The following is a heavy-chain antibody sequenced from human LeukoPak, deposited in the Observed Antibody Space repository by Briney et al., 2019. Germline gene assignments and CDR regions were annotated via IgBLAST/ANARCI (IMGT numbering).Heavy chain of an antibody. CDR3: ARHGSHNCHARCYYNGMDV. CDR2: IYPGDSDT. J-gene: IGHJ6*02. Sequence: GQSLKISCQGSGYSFASHWIGWVRPMPGKGLGWMGMIYPGDSDTRYSPSFEGQVTISVDRSISTAYLQWTSLKASDTAMYYCARHGSHNCHARCYYNGMDVWGQGTTVTVSS. D-gene: IGHD2-2*01. V-gene: IGHV5-51*01. CDR1: GYSFASHW.